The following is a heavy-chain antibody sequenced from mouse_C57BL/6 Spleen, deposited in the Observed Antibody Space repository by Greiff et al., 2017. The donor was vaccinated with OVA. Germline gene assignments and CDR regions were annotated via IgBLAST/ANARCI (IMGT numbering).Heavy chain of an antibody. CDR3: ARGVTTVVYWYFDV. CDR2: IHPTSGST. D-gene: IGHD1-1*01. CDR1: GYTFTSYW. V-gene: IGHV1-64*01. Sequence: QVQLQQPGAELVKPGASVKLSCKASGYTFTSYWMHWVKQRPGQGLEWIGMIHPTSGSTNYNEKFKSKATLTVDKSSSTAYMQLSSLTSEDSAVYYCARGVTTVVYWYFDVWGTGTTVTVSS. J-gene: IGHJ1*03.